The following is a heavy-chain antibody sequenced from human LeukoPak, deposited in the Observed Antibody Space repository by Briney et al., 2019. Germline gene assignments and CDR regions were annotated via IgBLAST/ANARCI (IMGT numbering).Heavy chain of an antibody. CDR2: VYATGNT. J-gene: IGHJ4*02. CDR3: ARDRSYYSDTGADY. CDR1: GASINRGTHY. V-gene: IGHV4-61*02. Sequence: SETLSLTCTVSGASINRGTHYWGWAGPAAGKGLDWLGRVYATGNTNYNPSLWSRLSISIDTSRNQFSLRLSSVTAADTAIYYCARDRSYYSDTGADYWGQGIMVIVSS. D-gene: IGHD3-22*01.